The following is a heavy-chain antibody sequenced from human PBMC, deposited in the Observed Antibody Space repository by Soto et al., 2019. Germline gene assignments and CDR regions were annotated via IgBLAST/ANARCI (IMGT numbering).Heavy chain of an antibody. Sequence: EVQLLESGGDLIQPGGSLRLSCAASGFTFNIYAMTWVRQAPGKGLEWVSAISRYGDFTYYADSVEGRFTISRDNSQTTLYVQMNSLRAADTAVYYCAKDRYLDHDSRGYLFDNWGQGTLVTVSS. D-gene: IGHD3-22*01. CDR1: GFTFNIYA. CDR3: AKDRYLDHDSRGYLFDN. J-gene: IGHJ4*02. V-gene: IGHV3-23*01. CDR2: ISRYGDFT.